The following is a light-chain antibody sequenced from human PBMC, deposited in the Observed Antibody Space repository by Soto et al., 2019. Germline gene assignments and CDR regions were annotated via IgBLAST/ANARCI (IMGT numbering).Light chain of an antibody. Sequence: QLVLTQPPSASGTPGQRVTISCSGSNSNIGSNTVNWYQQLPGTAPKLLIYYDNLRPSGVPDRISGSKSGTSASLAISGLQSDDEADYYCAAWDDSLNGRVFGTGTKLPS. CDR3: AAWDDSLNGRV. J-gene: IGLJ1*01. V-gene: IGLV1-44*01. CDR1: NSNIGSNT. CDR2: YDN.